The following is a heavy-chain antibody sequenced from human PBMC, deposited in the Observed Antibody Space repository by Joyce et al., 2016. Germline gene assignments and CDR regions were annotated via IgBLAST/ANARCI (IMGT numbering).Heavy chain of an antibody. D-gene: IGHD6-13*01. CDR1: GFTVSHNY. CDR3: ARAYSSSWDFDY. CDR2: IYSGGNT. Sequence: EVQLVESGGGLIQPGGSLRLSCAASGFTVSHNYMSWVRQAPAKGLEWVSIIYSGGNTYDADSVKGRFTSSRDNSKNTLYLQMNSLRAEDTAVYYCARAYSSSWDFDYWGQGTLVTVSS. V-gene: IGHV3-53*01. J-gene: IGHJ4*02.